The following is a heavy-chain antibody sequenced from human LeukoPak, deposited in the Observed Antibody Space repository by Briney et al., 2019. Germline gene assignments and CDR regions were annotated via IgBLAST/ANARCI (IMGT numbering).Heavy chain of an antibody. CDR3: ARDSGYYGSGSYYIIGAFDI. V-gene: IGHV1-18*01. J-gene: IGHJ3*02. CDR1: GYTFTSYG. CDR2: ISAYNGNT. D-gene: IGHD3-10*01. Sequence: ASVKVSCKASGYTFTSYGISWVRQAPGQGLEWMGWISAYNGNTNYAQKLQGRVTMTTDTSTSTAYMELRSLRSDDTAVYYCARDSGYYGSGSYYIIGAFDIWGQGTMVTVSS.